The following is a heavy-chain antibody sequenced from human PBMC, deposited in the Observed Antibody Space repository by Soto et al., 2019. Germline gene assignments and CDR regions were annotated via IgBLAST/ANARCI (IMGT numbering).Heavy chain of an antibody. D-gene: IGHD3-10*01. Sequence: EVQLLESGGGLVQPGGSLRLSCAASGFTFSSYAMSWVRQAPGKGLEWVSAISGSGGSTYYADSEKGRFTISRDNSKNTLYLQMKSLRADDTAVYYCAKDERVTMVRGVLNWFDPWGQGTLVTVSS. CDR1: GFTFSSYA. CDR2: ISGSGGST. J-gene: IGHJ5*02. CDR3: AKDERVTMVRGVLNWFDP. V-gene: IGHV3-23*01.